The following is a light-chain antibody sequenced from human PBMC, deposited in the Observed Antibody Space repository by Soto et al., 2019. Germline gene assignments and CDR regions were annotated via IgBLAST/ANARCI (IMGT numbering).Light chain of an antibody. CDR3: QEHASI. V-gene: IGKV3-11*01. J-gene: IGKJ5*01. Sequence: EIVLTQSPATLALSPGERATLSCRASQSVSSYLAWYQQKPGQPPTLLIYDASTRATGIPDRFSGSGSGTDFTLTISRLEPEDFAVYYCQEHASIFGQGTRLEIK. CDR1: QSVSSY. CDR2: DAS.